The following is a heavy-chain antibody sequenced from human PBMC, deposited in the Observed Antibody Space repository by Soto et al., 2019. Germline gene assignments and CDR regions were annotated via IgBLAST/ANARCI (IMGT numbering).Heavy chain of an antibody. CDR2: IYYSGST. D-gene: IGHD3-3*01. CDR3: AREGFLEWYNWFDP. CDR1: GGSISSYY. J-gene: IGHJ5*02. Sequence: SETLSLTCTVSGGSISSYYWSWIRQPPGKGLEWIGYIYYSGSTNYNPSLKSRVTISVDTSKNQFSLKLSSVTAADTAVYYCAREGFLEWYNWFDPWGQGTLVAVSS. V-gene: IGHV4-59*01.